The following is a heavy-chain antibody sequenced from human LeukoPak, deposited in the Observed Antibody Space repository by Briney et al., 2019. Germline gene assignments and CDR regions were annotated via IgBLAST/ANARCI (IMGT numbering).Heavy chain of an antibody. D-gene: IGHD2-15*01. CDR1: GFTFSSYG. Sequence: GRSLRLSCAASGFTFSSYGMHWVRQAPGKGLEWVAVIWYDGSNKYYADSVKGRFTISRDNSKNTLYLQMNSLRAEDTAVYFCAKDVGYSPDGFDIWGRGTMVAVSS. J-gene: IGHJ3*02. V-gene: IGHV3-33*06. CDR3: AKDVGYSPDGFDI. CDR2: IWYDGSNK.